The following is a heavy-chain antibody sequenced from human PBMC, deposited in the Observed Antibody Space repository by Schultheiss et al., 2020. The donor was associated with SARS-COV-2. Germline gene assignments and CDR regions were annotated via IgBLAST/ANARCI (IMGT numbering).Heavy chain of an antibody. J-gene: IGHJ5*02. V-gene: IGHV4-30-4*01. Sequence: SETLSLTCTVSGGSISSGGYYWSWIRQPPGKGLEWIGYIYYSGSTYYNPSLKSRVTISVDTSKNQFSLKLSSVTAADTAVYYCARGLGFLEWLLSGWFDPWGQGTLVTVSS. CDR1: GGSISSGGYY. CDR3: ARGLGFLEWLLSGWFDP. D-gene: IGHD3-3*01. CDR2: IYYSGST.